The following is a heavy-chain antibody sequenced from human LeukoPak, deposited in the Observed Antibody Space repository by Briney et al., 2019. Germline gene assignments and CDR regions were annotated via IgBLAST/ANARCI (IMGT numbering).Heavy chain of an antibody. J-gene: IGHJ4*02. CDR1: GFTFSSYA. CDR3: ARAQLGYGGNTYFGY. D-gene: IGHD4-23*01. V-gene: IGHV3-30-3*01. Sequence: GGSLRLSCAASGFTFSSYAMHWVRQAPGKGLEWVAVKSYDGSNKYYADSVKGRFTISRDNSKNTLYLQMNSLRAEDTAVYYCARAQLGYGGNTYFGYWGQGTLVTVSS. CDR2: KSYDGSNK.